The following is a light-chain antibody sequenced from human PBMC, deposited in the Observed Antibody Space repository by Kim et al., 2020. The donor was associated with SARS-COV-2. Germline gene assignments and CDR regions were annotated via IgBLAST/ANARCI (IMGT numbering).Light chain of an antibody. CDR3: QTWDSSGV. Sequence: SYELTQPPSVSVSPGQTASITCSGDKLGDKYTCWYQQKPGQSPVLVIYRDSRRPSGIPERFSGSNSGNTATLTISGTQAMVEADYYCQTWDSSGVFGGGT. CDR2: RDS. CDR1: KLGDKY. V-gene: IGLV3-1*01. J-gene: IGLJ2*01.